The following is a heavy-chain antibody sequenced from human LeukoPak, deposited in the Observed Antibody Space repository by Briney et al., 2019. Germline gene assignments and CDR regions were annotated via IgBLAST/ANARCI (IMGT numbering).Heavy chain of an antibody. V-gene: IGHV3-21*01. Sequence: GGSLRLSCAASGFTFSSYSMNWVRQAPGKGLEWVSSISSSSSYIYYADSVKGRFTISRDNAKNSLYLQMNSLRAEDTAVYYCAKSAYSNPPLGPAFDYWGQGTLVTVSS. CDR3: AKSAYSNPPLGPAFDY. CDR2: ISSSSSYI. CDR1: GFTFSSYS. D-gene: IGHD4-11*01. J-gene: IGHJ4*02.